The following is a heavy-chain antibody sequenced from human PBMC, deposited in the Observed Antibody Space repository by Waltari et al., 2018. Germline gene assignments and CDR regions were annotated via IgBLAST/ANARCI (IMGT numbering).Heavy chain of an antibody. CDR1: GYTFTGYH. J-gene: IGHJ4*02. V-gene: IGHV1-2*02. CDR3: ARDGPGAGNDDFDY. D-gene: IGHD3-10*01. CDR2: CSPNTGDN. Sequence: QVQLAQSGAEEKKPEASVTVCCKAYGYTFTGYHIPWVRQAPGQGSEWMGWCSPNTGDNKYAQKFQGRVTMTRDTSINTAYMELSSLTSDDTAVYYCARDGPGAGNDDFDYWGQGTLVSVSS.